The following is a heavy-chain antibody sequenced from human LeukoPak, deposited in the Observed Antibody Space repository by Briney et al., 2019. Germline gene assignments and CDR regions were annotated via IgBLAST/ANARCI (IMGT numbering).Heavy chain of an antibody. CDR3: ARGGFYCGGDCYFDY. V-gene: IGHV4-34*01. CDR1: GNY. Sequence: GNYWRWIHQQPGKGLEWIGEINHSGSTDYNPSLKSRVTISVDTSKNQFSLKLSSVTAADTAVYYCARGGFYCGGDCYFDYWGQGTLVTVSS. J-gene: IGHJ4*02. D-gene: IGHD2-21*02. CDR2: INHSGST.